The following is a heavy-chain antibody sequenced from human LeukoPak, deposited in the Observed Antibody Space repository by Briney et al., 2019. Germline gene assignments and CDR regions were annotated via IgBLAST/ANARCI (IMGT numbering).Heavy chain of an antibody. CDR1: GGSISSYY. D-gene: IGHD6-6*01. V-gene: IGHV4-4*07. CDR3: ARGRPDYDAFDI. J-gene: IGHJ3*02. CDR2: IYTSGST. Sequence: SETLSLTCTVSGGSISSYYWSWIRQRAGKGLEWIGRIYTSGSTNYNPSLKSRVTMSVDTSKNQFSLKLSSVTAADTAVYYCARGRPDYDAFDIWGQGTMVTVSS.